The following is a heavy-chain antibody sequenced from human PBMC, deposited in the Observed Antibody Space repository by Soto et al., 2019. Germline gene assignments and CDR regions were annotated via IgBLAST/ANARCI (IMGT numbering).Heavy chain of an antibody. Sequence: GGSLRLSCAASGFTFSSYAMSWVRQAPGKGLEWVSAITGSGGSTYYADSVKGRFTISRDNSKNTLYLQMNSLRAEDTAVYYCAKVLLWFGELWDPFDYWAQGTLVTFSS. V-gene: IGHV3-23*01. CDR3: AKVLLWFGELWDPFDY. CDR2: ITGSGGST. D-gene: IGHD3-10*01. CDR1: GFTFSSYA. J-gene: IGHJ4*02.